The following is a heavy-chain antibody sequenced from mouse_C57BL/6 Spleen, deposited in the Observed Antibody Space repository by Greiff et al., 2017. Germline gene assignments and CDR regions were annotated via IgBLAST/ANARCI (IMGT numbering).Heavy chain of an antibody. D-gene: IGHD1-1*02. V-gene: IGHV1-50*01. CDR2: IDPSDCYT. CDR3: ARRAGSYGGMDD. J-gene: IGHJ4*01. Sequence: QVQLQQPGAELVKPGASVKLSCKASGYTFTSYWMQWVQQRPGQGLEWIGEIDPSDCYTNYNQKFKGKATLTVDTSSSTAYMQLSSLTSEDSAVYYCARRAGSYGGMDDWGQGTSVTVSS. CDR1: GYTFTSYW.